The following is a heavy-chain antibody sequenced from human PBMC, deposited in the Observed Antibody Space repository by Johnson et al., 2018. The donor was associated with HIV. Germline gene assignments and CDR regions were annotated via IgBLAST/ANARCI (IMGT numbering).Heavy chain of an antibody. D-gene: IGHD6-6*01. CDR2: ISYDGSNK. Sequence: QVQLVESGGGVVQPGRSLRLSCAASGFTFSSYAMHWVRQAPGKGLEWVAVISYDGSNKYYADSVKGRFTISRDNSKNTLYLQMNSLRAEDTAVYYCARWVIAARSFGAFDIWGQGTMVTVSS. CDR3: ARWVIAARSFGAFDI. CDR1: GFTFSSYA. J-gene: IGHJ3*02. V-gene: IGHV3-30*14.